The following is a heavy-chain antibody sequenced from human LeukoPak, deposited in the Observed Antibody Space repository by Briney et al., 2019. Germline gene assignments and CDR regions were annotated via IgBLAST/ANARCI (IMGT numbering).Heavy chain of an antibody. CDR3: ATYRQVLLPFES. J-gene: IGHJ4*02. Sequence: GGSLRLSCAASGFTFSTYYMNWVRQPPGKGLEWVSSIFPSGGEIHYADSVRGRFTISRDNSKSTLSLQMNSLRAEDTAIYYCATYRQVLLPFESWGQGTLVTVSS. D-gene: IGHD2-8*02. CDR2: IFPSGGEI. CDR1: GFTFSTYY. V-gene: IGHV3-23*01.